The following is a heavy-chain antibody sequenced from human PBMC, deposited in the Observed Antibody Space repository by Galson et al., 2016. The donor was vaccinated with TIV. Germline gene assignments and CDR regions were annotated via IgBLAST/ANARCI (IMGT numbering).Heavy chain of an antibody. Sequence: SVKVSCKASGGTLNSYTISWVRLAPGQGLEWMGRIIPIIGIGNHAQKFQNRVAITADRSTSAAYMELSSLKSEDTAVYYCAIYDSSGYYSAEFFQQWGQGTLLIVSS. CDR3: AIYDSSGYYSAEFFQQ. D-gene: IGHD3-22*01. J-gene: IGHJ1*01. V-gene: IGHV1-69*02. CDR2: IIPIIGIG. CDR1: GGTLNSYT.